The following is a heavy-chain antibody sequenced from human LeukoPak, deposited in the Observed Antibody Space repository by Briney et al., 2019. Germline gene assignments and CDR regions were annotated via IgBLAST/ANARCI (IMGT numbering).Heavy chain of an antibody. V-gene: IGHV4-59*01. CDR3: ARETTVTTANAFDI. J-gene: IGHJ3*02. CDR2: IYYSGST. D-gene: IGHD4-17*01. Sequence: SETLSLTCTVSGGSISSYYWSWIRQPPGKGLEWIGYIYYSGSTNYNPSLKSRVTISVDTSKNQFSLKLSSVTAADTAVYYCARETTVTTANAFDIWGQGTMVTVSS. CDR1: GGSISSYY.